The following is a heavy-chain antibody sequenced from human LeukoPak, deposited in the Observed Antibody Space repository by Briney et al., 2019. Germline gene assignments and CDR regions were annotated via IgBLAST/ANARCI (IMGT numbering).Heavy chain of an antibody. Sequence: GGSLRLSCAASGFTFSSYVMNWVRQAPGKGLEWVSGISASGGIKDYTDSVKGRFTISRDSSKNTLSLQMNSLGVEDTAVYFCAGSGAGGDYFDYWGQGTLVTVSS. V-gene: IGHV3-23*01. CDR1: GFTFSSYV. CDR2: ISASGGIK. J-gene: IGHJ4*02. CDR3: AGSGAGGDYFDY. D-gene: IGHD3-10*01.